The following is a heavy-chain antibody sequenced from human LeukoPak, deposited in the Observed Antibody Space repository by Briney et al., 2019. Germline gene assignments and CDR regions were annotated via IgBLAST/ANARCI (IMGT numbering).Heavy chain of an antibody. CDR2: IYYSGST. V-gene: IGHV4-39*07. D-gene: IGHD2-15*01. CDR1: GGSISSSSYY. CDR3: ARGVVAAPQTFDY. Sequence: SETLSLTCTVSGGSISSSSYYWGWIRQPPGKGLEWIGSIYYSGSTYFNPSLKSRVTISVDTSKNQFSLKLSSVTAADTAVYYCARGVVAAPQTFDYWGQGTLVAVSS. J-gene: IGHJ4*02.